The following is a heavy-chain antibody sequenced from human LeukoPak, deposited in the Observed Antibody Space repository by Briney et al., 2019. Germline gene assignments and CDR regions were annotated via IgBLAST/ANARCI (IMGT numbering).Heavy chain of an antibody. CDR2: INEDGSVK. D-gene: IGHD6-6*01. CDR3: MAESSSPWEGY. J-gene: IGHJ4*02. V-gene: IGHV3-7*01. CDR1: GFSFSRHW. Sequence: QAGGPVRLSCGDSGFSFSRHWMHGVRQAPGKGREGVANINEDGSVKNYVDSVRGRFTVSRDNAKNSLYLQMNSLRGEDTAVYYCMAESSSPWEGYWGQGTPVTVSS.